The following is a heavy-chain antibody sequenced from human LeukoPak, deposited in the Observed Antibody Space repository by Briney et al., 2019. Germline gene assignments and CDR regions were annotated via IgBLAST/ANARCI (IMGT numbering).Heavy chain of an antibody. CDR2: IYSGGST. CDR1: GFTVSSNY. V-gene: IGHV3-53*01. CDR3: ARVQSGSSDYYYYGMDV. J-gene: IGHJ6*02. D-gene: IGHD1-26*01. Sequence: GGSLRLSCAASGFTVSSNYMSWVRQAPGKGLEWVSVIYSGGSTYYADSVKGRFTISRDNSKNTLYLQMNSLRVEDTAVYYCARVQSGSSDYYYYGMDVWGQGTTVTVSS.